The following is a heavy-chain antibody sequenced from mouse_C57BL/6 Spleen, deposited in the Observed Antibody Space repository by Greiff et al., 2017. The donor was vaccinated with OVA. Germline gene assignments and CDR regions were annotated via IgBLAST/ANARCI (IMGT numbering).Heavy chain of an antibody. Sequence: QVQLQQPGAELVMPGASVKLSCKASGYTFTSYWMHWVKQRPGQGLEWIGEIDPSDSYTNYNQKFKGKSTLTVDKSSSTAYMQLSRLTSEDSADYYCARSGSSYFDYWGQGTTLTVSS. V-gene: IGHV1-69*01. J-gene: IGHJ2*01. CDR3: ARSGSSYFDY. D-gene: IGHD1-1*01. CDR1: GYTFTSYW. CDR2: IDPSDSYT.